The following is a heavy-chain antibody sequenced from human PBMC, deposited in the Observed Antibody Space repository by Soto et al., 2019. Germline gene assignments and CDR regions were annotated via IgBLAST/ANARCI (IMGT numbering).Heavy chain of an antibody. CDR1: GFRFSISP. J-gene: IGHJ4*02. CDR3: ARDPKTSGGQHWAFNYFDS. CDR2: ISYDGTNK. Sequence: PLRLSCAASGFRFSISPMHWVRQAPGKGPEWVALISYDGTNKFYADSVKGRFTISRDNSKSTLYLQVDSLRPEDAAVYYCARDPKTSGGQHWAFNYFDSWGQGTLGTVSS. D-gene: IGHD7-27*01. V-gene: IGHV3-30*01.